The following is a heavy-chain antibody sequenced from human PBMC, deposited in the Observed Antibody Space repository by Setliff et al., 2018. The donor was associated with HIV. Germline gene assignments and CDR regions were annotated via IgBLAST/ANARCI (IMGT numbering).Heavy chain of an antibody. V-gene: IGHV4-59*01. Sequence: PSETLSLICTVSGGSINSYYWSWIRQPPGKRLEWIGYIHNSGSTNYNPSLKSRVTMSVDTSNNQFSLKLTSVTAADTAVYYCARRGPYGSGSYGRYYDYYYMDVWGKGTTVTVSS. D-gene: IGHD3-10*01. J-gene: IGHJ6*03. CDR3: ARRGPYGSGSYGRYYDYYYMDV. CDR2: IHNSGST. CDR1: GGSINSYY.